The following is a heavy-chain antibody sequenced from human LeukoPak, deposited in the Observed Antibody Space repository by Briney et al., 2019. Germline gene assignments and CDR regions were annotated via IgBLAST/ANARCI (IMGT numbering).Heavy chain of an antibody. CDR1: GFSISSYY. CDR2: IYYSGST. Sequence: SETLSLTCTVSGFSISSYYWTWIRQPPGKGLEWIGYIYYSGSTNYNPSLKSRVTISVDTSKNQFSLKLTSVPAADTAVYYCARGVNSGYFDYCGQGTLVTVSS. V-gene: IGHV4-59*01. J-gene: IGHJ4*02. CDR3: ARGVNSGYFDY. D-gene: IGHD1-26*01.